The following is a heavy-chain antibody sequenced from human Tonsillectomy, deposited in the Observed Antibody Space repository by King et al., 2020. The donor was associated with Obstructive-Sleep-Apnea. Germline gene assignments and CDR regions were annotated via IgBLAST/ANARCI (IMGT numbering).Heavy chain of an antibody. D-gene: IGHD2-2*01. J-gene: IGHJ2*01. CDR2: IYYSGIT. CDR3: ARDPPGVCPRYWYFDL. V-gene: IGHV4-31*03. Sequence: VQLQESGPGLVKPSQTLSLTCTVSGGSISSGAHYWNWIRQHPGKGLELIGYIYYSGITYYNPSLKSRVIMSIDRSKNQFSLKLSSVTAADTAVYYCARDPPGVCPRYWYFDLWGRGTLVTVSS. CDR1: GGSISSGAHY.